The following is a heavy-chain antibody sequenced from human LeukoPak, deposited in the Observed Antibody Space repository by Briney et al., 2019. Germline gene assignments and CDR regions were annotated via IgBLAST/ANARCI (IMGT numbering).Heavy chain of an antibody. Sequence: PSETLSLTCAVYGGSFSGYYWSWIRQPPGKGLEWIGEINHSGSTNYNPSLKSRVTISVGTSKNQFSLKLSSVTAADRAVYYCARGIAAENPFDYWGQGTLVTVSS. J-gene: IGHJ4*02. D-gene: IGHD6-13*01. CDR3: ARGIAAENPFDY. CDR1: GGSFSGYY. CDR2: INHSGST. V-gene: IGHV4-34*01.